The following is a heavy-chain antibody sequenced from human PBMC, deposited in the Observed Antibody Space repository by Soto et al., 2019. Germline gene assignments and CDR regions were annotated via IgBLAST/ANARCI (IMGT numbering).Heavy chain of an antibody. J-gene: IGHJ5*02. CDR3: ANDVYPPGSWFDP. V-gene: IGHV3-30*18. D-gene: IGHD2-8*01. Sequence: QVQLVESGGGVVQPGRSLRLSCAASGFTFSSYGMHWVRQAPGKGLEWVAVISYDGSNKYYADSVKGRFTISRDNSKNTMYLQMNSLRAEDTAVYYCANDVYPPGSWFDPWGQGNLVTVSS. CDR2: ISYDGSNK. CDR1: GFTFSSYG.